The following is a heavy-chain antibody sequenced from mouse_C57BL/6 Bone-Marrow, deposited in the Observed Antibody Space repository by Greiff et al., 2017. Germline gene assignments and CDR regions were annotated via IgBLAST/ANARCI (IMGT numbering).Heavy chain of an antibody. V-gene: IGHV1-54*01. CDR1: GYAFTNYL. J-gene: IGHJ4*01. D-gene: IGHD2-5*01. CDR3: ARDDSKRAMDY. CDR2: INPGSGGT. Sequence: VQLQQSGAELVRPGTSVKVSCKASGYAFTNYLIEWVKQRPGQGLEWIGVINPGSGGTNYNEKFKGKATLTADKSSSTAYMQLSSLTSEDSAVYFWARDDSKRAMDYWGQGTSVTVSS.